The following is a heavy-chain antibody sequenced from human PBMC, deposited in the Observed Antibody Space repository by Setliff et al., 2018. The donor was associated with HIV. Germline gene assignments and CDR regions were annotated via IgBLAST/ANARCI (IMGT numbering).Heavy chain of an antibody. V-gene: IGHV1-2*04. Sequence: ASVKVSCKASGYTLTGYYMHWVRQAPGQGLEWMGWINPNSGGTNYAQKFQGWVTMTRDTSISTAYMELSRLRSDDTAVYYCARPMYYYDGSGYSDWGQGTLVTVSS. CDR1: GYTLTGYY. CDR2: INPNSGGT. CDR3: ARPMYYYDGSGYSD. D-gene: IGHD3-22*01. J-gene: IGHJ4*02.